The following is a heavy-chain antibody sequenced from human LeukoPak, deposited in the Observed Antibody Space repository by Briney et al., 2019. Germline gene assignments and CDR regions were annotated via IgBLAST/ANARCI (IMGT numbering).Heavy chain of an antibody. CDR2: INEDGSET. D-gene: IGHD3-10*01. V-gene: IGHV3-7*01. Sequence: GGSLRLSCAVSGFTFRSYWMTWVRQAPGKGLEWVAKINEDGSETDYVDSVKGRFTISRDNAKSTLLLQMSSLRAEDTAVYYRARVTEGSGSRIVKKTQVYYYYGMDVWGQGTTVTVSS. CDR1: GFTFRSYW. J-gene: IGHJ6*02. CDR3: ARVTEGSGSRIVKKTQVYYYYGMDV.